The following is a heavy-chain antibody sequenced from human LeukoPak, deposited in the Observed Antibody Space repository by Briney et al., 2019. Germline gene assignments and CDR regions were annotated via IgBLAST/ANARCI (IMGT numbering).Heavy chain of an antibody. V-gene: IGHV3-11*01. CDR1: GFTFSDSY. CDR2: IGPSGSPI. J-gene: IGHJ6*02. CDR3: ARGHYGLTI. Sequence: GGSLRLSCAAYGFTFSDSYMSWIRQAPGKGLDWVSYIGPSGSPIYYTDSVKGRFTVSRDNAKDSLFLQMSSLRAEDTAVYYCARGHYGLTIWGQGTTVIVSS.